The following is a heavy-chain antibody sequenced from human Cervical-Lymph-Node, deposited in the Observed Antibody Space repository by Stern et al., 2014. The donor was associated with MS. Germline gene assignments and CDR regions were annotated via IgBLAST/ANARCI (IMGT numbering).Heavy chain of an antibody. CDR3: ARLSDDSSYSLAS. CDR1: GYRFIEYY. V-gene: IGHV1-2*06. D-gene: IGHD2-15*01. Sequence: SGCDVNNPASSVTVSCMGTGYRFIEYYMHCVRPPPAQGVAWVGRLIPSSGGTEYVQKLPGRATPTRHTYTSSAYMELSSLRADDTAVYYCARLSDDSSYSLASWGQGTLVTVSS. J-gene: IGHJ5*02. CDR2: LIPSSGGT.